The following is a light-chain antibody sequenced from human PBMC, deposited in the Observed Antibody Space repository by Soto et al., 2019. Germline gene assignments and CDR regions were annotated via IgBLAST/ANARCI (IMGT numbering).Light chain of an antibody. V-gene: IGLV1-44*01. CDR1: NSNIGSHA. Sequence: SVLTQPPSASGTPGQRVTMSCSGGNSNIGSHAVNWYHHSPGTAPTLLIFSNNQRASGVPAGVSGSKSGTSAALAISELQSGDEGDDYCASWDDSLNGFDVFGTGTKVTVL. CDR3: ASWDDSLNGFDV. J-gene: IGLJ1*01. CDR2: SNN.